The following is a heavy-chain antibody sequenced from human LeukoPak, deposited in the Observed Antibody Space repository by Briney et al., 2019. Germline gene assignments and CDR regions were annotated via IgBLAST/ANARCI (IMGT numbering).Heavy chain of an antibody. Sequence: GGSLRPSCAASGFTFSSFAMSWVRQAPGKGLEWVSAISGGGGTTDYADSVKGRFTISRDNSKNTLYLQMNSLRAEDTGVYYCAKGRVYMDVWGKGTTVTVSS. CDR3: AKGRVYMDV. J-gene: IGHJ6*03. V-gene: IGHV3-23*01. CDR2: ISGGGGTT. CDR1: GFTFSSFA.